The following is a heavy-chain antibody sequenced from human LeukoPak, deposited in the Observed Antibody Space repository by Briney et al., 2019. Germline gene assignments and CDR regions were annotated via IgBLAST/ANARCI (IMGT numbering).Heavy chain of an antibody. D-gene: IGHD3-3*01. V-gene: IGHV4-59*01. CDR2: IYYSGST. CDR3: ARPYDYRRGYYLY. Sequence: PSETLSLTCTVSGGSISSYYWSWIRQPPGKGLEWIGYIYYSGSTNYNPSLQSRVTISVDTPTNQFSLKLSSVTPADTPVYYLARPYDYRRGYYLYGAQGTRDTV. CDR1: GGSISSYY. J-gene: IGHJ4*02.